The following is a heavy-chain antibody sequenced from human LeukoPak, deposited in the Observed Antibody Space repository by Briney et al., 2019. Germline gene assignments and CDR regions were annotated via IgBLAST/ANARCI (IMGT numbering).Heavy chain of an antibody. D-gene: IGHD3-22*01. CDR3: ASSSDDSSGYPGDAFDI. Sequence: SETLSLTCAVYGGSFSGYYWSWIRQPPGKGLEWIGEINHSGSTNYNPSLKSRVTISVDTSKNQFSLKLSSVTAADTAVYYCASSSDDSSGYPGDAFDIWGQGTLVTVSS. CDR2: INHSGST. V-gene: IGHV4-34*01. CDR1: GGSFSGYY. J-gene: IGHJ4*02.